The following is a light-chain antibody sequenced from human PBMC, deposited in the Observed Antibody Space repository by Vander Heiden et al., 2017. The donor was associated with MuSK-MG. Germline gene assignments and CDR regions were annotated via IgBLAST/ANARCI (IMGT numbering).Light chain of an antibody. J-gene: IGKJ4*01. CDR1: QSISSY. CDR3: QQRYSPPFT. CDR2: AAS. Sequence: DIQMTQSPSSLSASVGDRVTITCRASQSISSYLNWYQQKPGKAPKLLIYAASSWQSGVPSRLSGSGYGTDFTLTISSRQPEDFATYYWQQRYSPPFTLGGGTKVKIK. V-gene: IGKV1-39*01.